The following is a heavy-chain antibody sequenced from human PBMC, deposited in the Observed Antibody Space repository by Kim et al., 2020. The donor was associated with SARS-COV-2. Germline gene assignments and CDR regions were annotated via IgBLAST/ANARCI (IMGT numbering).Heavy chain of an antibody. Sequence: SETLSLTCAVYGGSFSGYYWSWIRQPPGKGLEWIGEINHSGSTNYNPSLKSRVTISVDTSKNQFSLKLSSVTAADTAVYYCARVRYQWLANYYYYGMDVWGQGTTVTVSS. CDR2: INHSGST. CDR1: GGSFSGYY. J-gene: IGHJ6*02. D-gene: IGHD6-19*01. CDR3: ARVRYQWLANYYYYGMDV. V-gene: IGHV4-34*01.